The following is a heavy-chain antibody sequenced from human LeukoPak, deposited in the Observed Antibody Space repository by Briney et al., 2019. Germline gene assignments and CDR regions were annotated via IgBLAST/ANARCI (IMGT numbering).Heavy chain of an antibody. CDR3: ARARALRASEYYFDY. V-gene: IGHV3-21*01. Sequence: GGSLRLSCAASGFTFSSYSMNWVRQAPGKGLEWVSSISSSSSYIYYADSVKGRFTISRDNAKNSLYLQMNSLRAEDTAVYYCARARALRASEYYFDYWGQGTLVTVSS. J-gene: IGHJ4*02. CDR2: ISSSSSYI. D-gene: IGHD3-16*01. CDR1: GFTFSSYS.